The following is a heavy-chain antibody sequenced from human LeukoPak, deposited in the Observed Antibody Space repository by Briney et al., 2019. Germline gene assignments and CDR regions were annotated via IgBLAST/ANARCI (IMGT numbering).Heavy chain of an antibody. V-gene: IGHV4-4*07. Sequence: SETLSLTCSVSGGSIRSYFWSWIRQSAGRGLEHIGRIYSTGSTNYSPSLKRRVSMSVDTSKNQYSLTLSSVPAAQTAIYYCARAGYTSTWPFDSWGQRILVTVPS. CDR3: ARAGYTSTWPFDS. J-gene: IGHJ4*02. D-gene: IGHD6-13*01. CDR1: GGSIRSYF. CDR2: IYSTGST.